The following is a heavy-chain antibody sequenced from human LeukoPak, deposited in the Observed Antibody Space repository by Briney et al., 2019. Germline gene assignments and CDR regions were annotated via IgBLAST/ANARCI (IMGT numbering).Heavy chain of an antibody. CDR1: GGSISSGGYS. Sequence: SQTLSLTCAVSGGSISSGGYSWSWIRQPPGKGLEWIGYIYHSGSTYYNPSLKSRVTISVDRSKNRFSLKLSSVTAADTAVYYCARGITMIQNAFDIWGQGTMVTVSS. CDR3: ARGITMIQNAFDI. V-gene: IGHV4-30-2*01. CDR2: IYHSGST. D-gene: IGHD3-22*01. J-gene: IGHJ3*02.